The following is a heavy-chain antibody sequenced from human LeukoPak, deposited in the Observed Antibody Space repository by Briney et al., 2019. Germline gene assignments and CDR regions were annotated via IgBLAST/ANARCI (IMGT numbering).Heavy chain of an antibody. Sequence: ASVKVSCKASGYTFTSYYMHWVRQAPGQGLEWMGIINPSGGSTSYAQKFQGRVTMTRDTSTSTVYMELSSLRSEDTAVYYCARVTYYYDSSGYHNYFDCWGQGTLVTVSS. CDR1: GYTFTSYY. V-gene: IGHV1-46*01. CDR2: INPSGGST. J-gene: IGHJ4*02. D-gene: IGHD3-22*01. CDR3: ARVTYYYDSSGYHNYFDC.